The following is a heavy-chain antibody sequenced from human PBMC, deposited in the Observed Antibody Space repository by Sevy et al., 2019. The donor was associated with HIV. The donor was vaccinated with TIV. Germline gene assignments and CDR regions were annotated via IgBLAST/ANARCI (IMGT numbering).Heavy chain of an antibody. CDR1: GSSISSDYQ. D-gene: IGHD3-16*01. J-gene: IGHJ6*03. CDR3: GRVVSDHVYGYYFYYYMDV. V-gene: IGHV4-38-2*01. CDR2: ISHDGSA. Sequence: SETLSLTCAVSGSSISSDYQWGWIRRPPGKGLEWIGSISHDGSADYNPSLKSRVTISIDTSTTQFSLHLNSVTAADTAVYYFGRVVSDHVYGYYFYYYMDVWGKGTSVTVSS.